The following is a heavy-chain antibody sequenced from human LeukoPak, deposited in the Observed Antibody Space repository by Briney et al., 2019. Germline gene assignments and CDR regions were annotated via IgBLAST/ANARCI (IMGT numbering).Heavy chain of an antibody. V-gene: IGHV3-33*08. CDR1: EFDFSSHA. CDR2: IWFDGSNK. Sequence: GGSLRLSCAASEFDFSSHAMHWVRQAPGKGLEWVAFIWFDGSNKHYADSVKGRFTISRDNSEDTLYLQMNSLRAEDTAVYYCVRDPSGSGFAFDSWGQGALVTVSS. J-gene: IGHJ4*02. D-gene: IGHD1-1*01. CDR3: VRDPSGSGFAFDS.